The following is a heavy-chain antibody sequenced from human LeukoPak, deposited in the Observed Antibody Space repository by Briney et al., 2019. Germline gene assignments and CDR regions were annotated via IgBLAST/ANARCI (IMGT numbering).Heavy chain of an antibody. CDR3: ARYSRDGYNPHYWYYGMDV. CDR2: GDYSGGT. J-gene: IGHJ6*02. V-gene: IGHV4-39*07. Sequence: SETLSLTCTVSGDSFTSVTDYWAWIRQPPGKGLEWIASGDYSGGTYYNPSLESRVAISADMSKNQISLKLSSVTAADTAVYYCARYSRDGYNPHYWYYGMDVWGQGTTVTVSS. CDR1: GDSFTSVTDY. D-gene: IGHD5-24*01.